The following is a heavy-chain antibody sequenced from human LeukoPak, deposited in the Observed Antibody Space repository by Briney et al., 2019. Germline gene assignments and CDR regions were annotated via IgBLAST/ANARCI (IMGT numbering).Heavy chain of an antibody. V-gene: IGHV3-30*02. Sequence: PGGSLRLSCAASGFTFSTYGMHWVRQAPGKGLEWVAFIRHDGSSKYYTDSVKGRFTISRDNSKSTLYLQMNSLRAEDTAVYYCAKDGSGQCTYFDYWGQGTLVTVSS. CDR1: GFTFSTYG. CDR3: AKDGSGQCTYFDY. D-gene: IGHD2-8*01. CDR2: IRHDGSSK. J-gene: IGHJ4*02.